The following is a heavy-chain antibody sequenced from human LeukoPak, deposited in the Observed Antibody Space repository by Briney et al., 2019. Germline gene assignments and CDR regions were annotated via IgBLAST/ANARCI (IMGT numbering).Heavy chain of an antibody. J-gene: IGHJ4*02. D-gene: IGHD5-18*01. CDR2: ISYDGSNK. CDR1: GFTFSSYS. CDR3: AKLLHVDTAMVTDYFDY. Sequence: GGSLRLSCAASGFTFSSYSMNWVRQAPGKGLEWVAVISYDGSNKYYADSVKGRFTISRDNSKNTLYLQMNSLRAEDTAVYYCAKLLHVDTAMVTDYFDYWGQGTLVTVSS. V-gene: IGHV3-30*18.